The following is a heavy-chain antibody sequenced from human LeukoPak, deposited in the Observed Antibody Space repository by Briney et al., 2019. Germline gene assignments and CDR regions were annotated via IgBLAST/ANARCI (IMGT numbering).Heavy chain of an antibody. D-gene: IGHD3-10*01. Sequence: QSGGSLRLSCAASGFTFSSHAMHWVRQAPGKGLEWVAIIWNDGSNKKYADSGKGRFTVSRDNSKNTVDLQMNSLRAEDTAVYYCARATYGSGSYIIDSWGQGALVTVFS. CDR2: IWNDGSNK. V-gene: IGHV3-33*01. J-gene: IGHJ4*02. CDR3: ARATYGSGSYIIDS. CDR1: GFTFSSHA.